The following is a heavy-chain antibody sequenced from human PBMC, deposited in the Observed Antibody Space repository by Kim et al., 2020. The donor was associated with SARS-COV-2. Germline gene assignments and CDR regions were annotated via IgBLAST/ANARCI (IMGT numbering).Heavy chain of an antibody. CDR2: FGSRTGNT. Sequence: GGSLRLSCAPSGFTFSSYGMSWVRQAPGKGLEWVSSFGSRTGNTYYADSVKGRFTISSDNSKNTLYLQIHSLRAEDTAVYYCAKRGLPPAMYHFDNWGQGTLVTVSS. CDR3: AKRGLPPAMYHFDN. D-gene: IGHD2-2*01. CDR1: GFTFSSYG. V-gene: IGHV3-23*01. J-gene: IGHJ4*02.